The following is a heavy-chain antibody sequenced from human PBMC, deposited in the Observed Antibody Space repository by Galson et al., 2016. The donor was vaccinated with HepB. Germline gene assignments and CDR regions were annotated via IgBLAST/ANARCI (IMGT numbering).Heavy chain of an antibody. CDR3: AKRHEYCPPVGCSIDY. J-gene: IGHJ4*02. Sequence: SLRLSCAGSGFIFSNYGMHWVRQAPGKGLEWVAADSMDGRRKFYADSVNGRFTISRDNSNNMLFLQMSSLRPDDTAVYYCAKRHEYCPPVGCSIDYWGQGTLVSVSS. CDR1: GFIFSNYG. V-gene: IGHV3-30*18. D-gene: IGHD2/OR15-2a*01. CDR2: DSMDGRRK.